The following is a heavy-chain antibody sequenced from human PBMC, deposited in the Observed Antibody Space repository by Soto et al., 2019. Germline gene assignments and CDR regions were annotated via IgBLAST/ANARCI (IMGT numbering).Heavy chain of an antibody. V-gene: IGHV1-2*04. J-gene: IGHJ5*02. CDR1: GYTFTGYY. D-gene: IGHD3-16*01. CDR2: INPNSGGT. CDR3: ARDGGKRFNWFDP. Sequence: ASVKVSCKASGYTFTGYYMHWVRQAPGQGFEWMGWINPNSGGTNYAQKFQGWVTMTRDTSISTAYMELSRLRSDDTAVYYCARDGGKRFNWFDPWGQGTLVTVSS.